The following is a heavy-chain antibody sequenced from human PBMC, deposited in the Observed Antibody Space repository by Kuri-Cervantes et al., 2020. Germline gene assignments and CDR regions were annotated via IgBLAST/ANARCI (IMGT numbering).Heavy chain of an antibody. D-gene: IGHD1-26*01. CDR1: GFTVSSNY. V-gene: IGHV3-23*01. CDR2: ISGSGGGT. CDR3: AKGFGGSRYAMDV. J-gene: IGHJ6*02. Sequence: GGSLRLSCAASGFTVSSNYMSWVRQAPGKGLEWVSSISGSGGGTYYADSVKGRFTISRDNSQNTLSLQMNSLTAEDSAVYYCAKGFGGSRYAMDVWGQGTTVTVSS.